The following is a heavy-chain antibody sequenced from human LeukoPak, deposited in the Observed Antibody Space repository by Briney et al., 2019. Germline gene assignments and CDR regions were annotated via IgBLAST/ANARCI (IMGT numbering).Heavy chain of an antibody. V-gene: IGHV3-21*04. CDR3: ARDRDSSGYSSDAFDI. Sequence: GGSLRLSCAASEFTFSTYSMNWVRQAPGKGLEWVSSISSGSTYIYYADSVKGRFTISRDNAKNSLYLQMNSLRAEDTAVYYCARDRDSSGYSSDAFDIWGQGTMVTVSS. D-gene: IGHD3-22*01. CDR2: ISSGSTYI. J-gene: IGHJ3*02. CDR1: EFTFSTYS.